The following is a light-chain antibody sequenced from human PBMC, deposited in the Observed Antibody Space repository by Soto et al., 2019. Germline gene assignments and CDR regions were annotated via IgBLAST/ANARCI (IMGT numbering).Light chain of an antibody. CDR1: ESLLHSGGNTY. V-gene: IGKV2-24*01. CDR3: MQSSQLRT. J-gene: IGKJ1*01. Sequence: DIVLTQSPLSLPVTLGQPASLSCRSSESLLHSGGNTYLSWLHQRPGQPPRLLIYQISERLSGVPDRFSGSGAGTNFTLRISRVEAEDVGIFFCMQSSQLRTFGQGTKVEMK. CDR2: QIS.